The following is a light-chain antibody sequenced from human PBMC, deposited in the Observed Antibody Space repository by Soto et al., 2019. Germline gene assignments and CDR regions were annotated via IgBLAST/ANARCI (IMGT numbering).Light chain of an antibody. CDR2: EVS. J-gene: IGLJ3*02. V-gene: IGLV2-14*01. CDR3: SSYTTNSTWV. CDR1: SSDVGSSNY. Sequence: QSALTQPASVSGSPGQSITITYTGPSSDVGSSNYVSWFQQHPGKAPKLMIYEVSNRPSGVSNRFSGSKSGNTASLTISGLHAEDEADYYCSSYTTNSTWVFGGGTKLTVL.